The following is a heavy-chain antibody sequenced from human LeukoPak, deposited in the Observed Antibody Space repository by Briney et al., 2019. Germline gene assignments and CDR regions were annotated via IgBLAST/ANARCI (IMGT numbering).Heavy chain of an antibody. D-gene: IGHD3-10*01. J-gene: IGHJ5*02. CDR1: GYSFTSFW. CDR3: ARPSMVRGAIGEWFDP. Sequence: GESLKTSCKGSGYSFTSFWIGWVRQMPGKGLEWMGIIYPGDSDTRYSPSFQGQVTISADKSISTAYLQWSSLKASDTAMYYCARPSMVRGAIGEWFDPWGQGTLVTVSS. CDR2: IYPGDSDT. V-gene: IGHV5-51*01.